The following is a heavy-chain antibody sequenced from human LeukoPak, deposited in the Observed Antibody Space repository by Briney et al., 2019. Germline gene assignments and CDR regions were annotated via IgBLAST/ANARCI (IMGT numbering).Heavy chain of an antibody. V-gene: IGHV4-34*01. Sequence: PSETLSLTCAVYGGSFSGYYWSRIRQPPGKGLEWIGYIYHSGSTYYNPSLKSRVTISVDRSKNQFSLKLSSVTAADTAVYYCAGTDCSGGSCYFDYWGQGTLVTVSS. J-gene: IGHJ4*02. CDR3: AGTDCSGGSCYFDY. CDR2: IYHSGST. D-gene: IGHD2-15*01. CDR1: GGSFSGYY.